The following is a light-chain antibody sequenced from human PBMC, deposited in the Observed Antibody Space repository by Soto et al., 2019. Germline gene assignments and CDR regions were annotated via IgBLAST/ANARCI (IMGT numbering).Light chain of an antibody. CDR2: AAS. J-gene: IGKJ5*01. V-gene: IGKV1-12*01. CDR3: QQGDSFPIT. Sequence: DIQMTQSPSSVSASVGDRVTITCRASQSIGNWLAWYLQKPGTVPKLLIYAASVLQSGVPSRFGGSGAGTEFTRTISSRQPEDCGTYYCQQGDSFPITFGQGTRLDIK. CDR1: QSIGNW.